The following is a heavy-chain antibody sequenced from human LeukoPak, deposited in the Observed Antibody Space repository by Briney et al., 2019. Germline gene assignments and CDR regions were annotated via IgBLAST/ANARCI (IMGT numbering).Heavy chain of an antibody. CDR3: ARLFASTAMPKN. CDR1: GGSISSSSYY. V-gene: IGHV4-39*01. CDR2: IYYSGST. D-gene: IGHD5-18*01. J-gene: IGHJ4*02. Sequence: LETLSLTCTVSGGSISSSSYYWGWIRQPPGKGLEWIGSIYYSGSTYYNPSLKSRVTISVDTSKNQFSLKLSSVTAADTAVYYCARLFASTAMPKNWGQGTRVTVSS.